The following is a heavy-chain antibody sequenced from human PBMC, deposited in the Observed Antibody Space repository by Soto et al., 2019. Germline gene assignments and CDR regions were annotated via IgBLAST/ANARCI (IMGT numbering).Heavy chain of an antibody. D-gene: IGHD3-22*01. V-gene: IGHV4-34*01. CDR3: ARGADYYDSSRYWS. CDR2: INHSGST. Sequence: QVQLQQWGAGLLKPSETLSLTCAVYGGSFSGYYWSWIRQPPGKGLEWIGEINHSGSTNYNPSLKSRVSISVDTSKNQFSLKLSSVTGADTAVCYCARGADYYDSSRYWSWGQGTLVTVSS. CDR1: GGSFSGYY. J-gene: IGHJ5*02.